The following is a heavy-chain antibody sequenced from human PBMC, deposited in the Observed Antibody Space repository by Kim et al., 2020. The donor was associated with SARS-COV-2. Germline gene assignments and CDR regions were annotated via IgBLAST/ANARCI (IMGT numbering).Heavy chain of an antibody. D-gene: IGHD3-16*01. Sequence: GGSLRLSCAASGFTFSSYGMHWVRQAPGKGLEWVAVITYDGSNIYYADSVKGRFTISRDNSKNSLYLQMNSLRAEDTAVYYCAKGGGEYSEYFLDVWGKG. CDR1: GFTFSSYG. CDR3: AKGGGEYSEYFLDV. V-gene: IGHV3-30*18. J-gene: IGHJ6*03. CDR2: ITYDGSNI.